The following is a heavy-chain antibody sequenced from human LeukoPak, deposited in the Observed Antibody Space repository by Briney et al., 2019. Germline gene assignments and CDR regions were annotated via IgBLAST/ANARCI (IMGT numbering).Heavy chain of an antibody. CDR2: ISGSGGST. CDR3: AKGSEYQLLPQYNWFDP. J-gene: IGHJ5*02. CDR1: GFTFSSYA. V-gene: IGHV3-23*01. Sequence: PGGSLRLSCAASGFTFSSYAMSWVRQAPGKGLEWVSAISGSGGSTYYADSVKGRFTISRDNSKNTLYLQMNSLRAEDTAVYYCAKGSEYQLLPQYNWFDPWGQGTLVTVSS. D-gene: IGHD2-2*01.